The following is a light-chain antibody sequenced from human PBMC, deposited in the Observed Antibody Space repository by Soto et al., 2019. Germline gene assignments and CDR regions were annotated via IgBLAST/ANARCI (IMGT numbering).Light chain of an antibody. V-gene: IGKV1-33*01. CDR2: DAS. Sequence: DIQMTQSPSSLSASVGYRFTITCQASQDISNYLNWYQQKPGKAPKLLIYDASNLETGVPSRFSGSGSGTDFTFTISSLQPEDIATYYCQQYDNLPLTFGGGTKV. CDR3: QQYDNLPLT. CDR1: QDISNY. J-gene: IGKJ4*01.